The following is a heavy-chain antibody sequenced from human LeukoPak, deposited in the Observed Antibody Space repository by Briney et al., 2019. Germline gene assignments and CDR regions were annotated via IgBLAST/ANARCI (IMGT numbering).Heavy chain of an antibody. CDR2: IRSKANNYAT. J-gene: IGHJ4*02. Sequence: PGGSLRLSCAASGFTFSGSAMHWVRQASGKGLEWVGRIRSKANNYATAYAASVKGRFTIPRDDSKNTAYLQMNSLKTEDTAVYYCAGGSEEYNYGAFSDYWGQGTLVTVSS. CDR1: GFTFSGSA. CDR3: AGGSEEYNYGAFSDY. D-gene: IGHD4/OR15-4a*01. V-gene: IGHV3-73*01.